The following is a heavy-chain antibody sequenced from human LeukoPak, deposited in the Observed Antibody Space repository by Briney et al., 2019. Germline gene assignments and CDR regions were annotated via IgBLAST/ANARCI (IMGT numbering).Heavy chain of an antibody. CDR3: ARGQPNRLLWVGELLSNINPFDY. CDR2: ISGYNGYT. J-gene: IGHJ4*02. V-gene: IGHV1-18*01. CDR1: GYTFSRYA. D-gene: IGHD3-10*01. Sequence: ASVKVSCKASGYTFSRYAINWVRRAPGQGLEWMGWISGYNGYTKNVQKFQGRVTMTTDTSTSTAYMELRSLRSDDTAVYFCARGQPNRLLWVGELLSNINPFDYWGQGTLVTVSS.